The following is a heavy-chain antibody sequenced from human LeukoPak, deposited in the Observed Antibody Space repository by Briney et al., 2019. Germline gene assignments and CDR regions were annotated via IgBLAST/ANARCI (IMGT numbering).Heavy chain of an antibody. Sequence: AGGSLRLSCAASGFTFSSYWMSWVRQAPGKGLEWVANIKKDGSEKYYVDSVKARFTIYRDSSKNTLYLQMNSLRAEDTAVYYCAKAGPMKLQHYFDYWGQGTLVTVSS. CDR1: GFTFSSYW. CDR3: AKAGPMKLQHYFDY. J-gene: IGHJ4*02. V-gene: IGHV3-7*01. CDR2: IKKDGSEK. D-gene: IGHD3-22*01.